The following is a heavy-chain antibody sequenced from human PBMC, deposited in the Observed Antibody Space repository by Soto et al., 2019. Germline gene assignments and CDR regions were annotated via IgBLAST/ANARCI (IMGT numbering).Heavy chain of an antibody. D-gene: IGHD3-10*02. J-gene: IGHJ6*02. CDR3: ARGLLSPGHYYYYYGMDV. V-gene: IGHV3-33*01. CDR2: IWYDGSNK. CDR1: GFTFSSYG. Sequence: GGSLILSCAASGFTFSSYGMHWVRQAPGKGLEWVAVIWYDGSNKYYADSVKGRFTISRDNSKNTLYLQMNSLRAEDTAVYYCARGLLSPGHYYYYYGMDVWGQGTTVTVSS.